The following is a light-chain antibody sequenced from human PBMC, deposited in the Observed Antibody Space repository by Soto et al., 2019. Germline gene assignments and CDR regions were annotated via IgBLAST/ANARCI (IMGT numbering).Light chain of an antibody. CDR1: QSISSW. V-gene: IGKV1-5*01. Sequence: DIQMTQSPSTLSASVGDRVTITCRASQSISSWLAWYQQKPGKAPKLLIYDASSLESGVPSRFSGSGSGTELTLTTSSLQPDDFATYYCQQYNSYSQTFGQATKV. J-gene: IGKJ1*01. CDR2: DAS. CDR3: QQYNSYSQT.